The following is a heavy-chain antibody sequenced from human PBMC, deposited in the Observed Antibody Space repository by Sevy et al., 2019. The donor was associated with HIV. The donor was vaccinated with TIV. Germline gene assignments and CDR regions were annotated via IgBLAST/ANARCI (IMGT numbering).Heavy chain of an antibody. CDR3: AKGDRTFYGLDV. V-gene: IGHV3-23*01. D-gene: IGHD2-15*01. Sequence: GGSLRLSCAASGFPFINYAMSWVRQAPGKGLEWVSAIGGSGGSSFYADSVKGRFTISRDKSKNTLYLQMNSLRVADTAVYYCAKGDRTFYGLDVWGQGTTVTVSS. CDR2: IGGSGGSS. J-gene: IGHJ6*02. CDR1: GFPFINYA.